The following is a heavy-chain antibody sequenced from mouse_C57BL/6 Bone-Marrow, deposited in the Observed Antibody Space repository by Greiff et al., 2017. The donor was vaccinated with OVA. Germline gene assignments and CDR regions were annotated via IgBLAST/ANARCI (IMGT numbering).Heavy chain of an antibody. CDR1: GFTFSDYY. V-gene: IGHV5-12*01. CDR3: ARQGGTRDCDY. J-gene: IGHJ2*01. CDR2: ISNGGGST. Sequence: VQLKESGGGLVQPGGSLKLSCAASGFTFSDYYMYWVRQTPEKRLEWVAYISNGGGSTYYPDTVKGRFTISRDNAKNTLYLQMSRLKSEDTAMYYCARQGGTRDCDYWGQGTTLTVSS.